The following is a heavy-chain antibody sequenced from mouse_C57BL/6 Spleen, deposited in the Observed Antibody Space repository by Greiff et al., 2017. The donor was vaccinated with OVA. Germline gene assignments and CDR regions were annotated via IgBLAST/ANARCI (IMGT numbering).Heavy chain of an antibody. V-gene: IGHV1-18*01. CDR2: INPNNGGT. CDR1: GYTFTDYN. Sequence: VQLQQSGPELVKPGASVKIPCKASGYTFTDYNMDWVKQSHGKSLEWIGDINPNNGGTIYNQKFKGKATLTVDKSSSTAYMELRSLTSEDTAVYYCASADSSGPWFAYWGQGTLVTVSA. D-gene: IGHD3-2*02. J-gene: IGHJ3*01. CDR3: ASADSSGPWFAY.